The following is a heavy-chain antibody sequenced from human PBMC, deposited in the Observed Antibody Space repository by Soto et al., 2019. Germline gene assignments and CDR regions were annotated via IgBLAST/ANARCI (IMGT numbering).Heavy chain of an antibody. Sequence: QVQLQESGPGLVKPSQTLSLTCTVSGGSISSGGYYWYWIRQHPGKGLEWIGYIYYSGTTYYNPSLKSQLTISVDTSKNQFSLKLSSVTAADTAVYYCAASCVACGGFNYYGMDVWGQGTTVTVSS. J-gene: IGHJ6*02. CDR3: AASCVACGGFNYYGMDV. V-gene: IGHV4-31*01. D-gene: IGHD2-21*01. CDR1: GGSISSGGYY. CDR2: IYYSGTT.